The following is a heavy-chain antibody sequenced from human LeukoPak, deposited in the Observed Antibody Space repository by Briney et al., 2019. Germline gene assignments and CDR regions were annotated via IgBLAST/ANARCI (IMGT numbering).Heavy chain of an antibody. Sequence: SVKVSCKASGGTFSSYAISWVRQAPGQGLEWMGRIIPIFGTANYAQKFQGRVTITTDESTSTAYMELSSLRSDDTAVYYCARDLRAYDSSGYPSYYFDYWGQGTLVTVSS. J-gene: IGHJ4*02. CDR3: ARDLRAYDSSGYPSYYFDY. D-gene: IGHD3-22*01. V-gene: IGHV1-69*05. CDR2: IIPIFGTA. CDR1: GGTFSSYA.